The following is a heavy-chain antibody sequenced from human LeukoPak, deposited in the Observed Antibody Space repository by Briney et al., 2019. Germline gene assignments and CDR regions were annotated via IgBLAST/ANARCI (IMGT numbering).Heavy chain of an antibody. Sequence: GGSLRLSCAASGFTFSSSTIHWVRQAPGKGLEWMAVISYDGSNKHYADSVKGRFTISRDNSKSTLSLQMNSLRAEDTAIYYCATYRQVLLPFESWGQGTLVTVSS. J-gene: IGHJ4*02. CDR1: GFTFSSST. V-gene: IGHV3-30*04. CDR2: ISYDGSNK. D-gene: IGHD2-8*02. CDR3: ATYRQVLLPFES.